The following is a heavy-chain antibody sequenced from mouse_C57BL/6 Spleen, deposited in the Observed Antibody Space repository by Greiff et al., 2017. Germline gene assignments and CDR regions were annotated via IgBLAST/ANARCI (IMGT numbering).Heavy chain of an antibody. CDR3: ASFHYYGSSSLLAMDY. Sequence: QVQLQQPGAELVMPGASVKLSCKASGYTFTSYWMHWVKQRPGQGLEWIGEIDPSDSYTNYNQKFKGKSTLTVDKSSSTAYMQLSSLTSEDSAVYYCASFHYYGSSSLLAMDYWGQGTSVTVSS. D-gene: IGHD1-1*01. CDR2: IDPSDSYT. J-gene: IGHJ4*01. V-gene: IGHV1-69*01. CDR1: GYTFTSYW.